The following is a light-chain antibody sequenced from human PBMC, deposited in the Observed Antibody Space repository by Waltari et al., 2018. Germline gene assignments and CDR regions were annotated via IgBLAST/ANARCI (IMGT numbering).Light chain of an antibody. CDR3: QQRISWPLT. V-gene: IGKV3-11*01. CDR1: QSVSSY. J-gene: IGKJ4*01. Sequence: EIVLTQSPATLSLSPGERATLSCRASQSVSSYLAWYQQKPGQAPSLLIYDASNRATGIPARFSGSGSGTDFTLTISSLEPEDFAVYYCQQRISWPLTFGGGTKVEIK. CDR2: DAS.